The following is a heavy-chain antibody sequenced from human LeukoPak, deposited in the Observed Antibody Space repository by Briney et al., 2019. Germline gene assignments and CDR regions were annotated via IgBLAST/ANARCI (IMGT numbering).Heavy chain of an antibody. CDR1: GGSISSYY. J-gene: IGHJ4*02. V-gene: IGHV4-59*01. CDR3: ARGGYSGYGVFDY. CDR2: IYYSGST. Sequence: PSETLSLTCTVSGGSISSYYWSWIRQPPGKGLEWIGYIYYSGSTNYNPSLKSRVTISVDTSKNQFSLKLSSVTAADTAVYYCARGGYSGYGVFDYWGQGTLVTVSS. D-gene: IGHD5-12*01.